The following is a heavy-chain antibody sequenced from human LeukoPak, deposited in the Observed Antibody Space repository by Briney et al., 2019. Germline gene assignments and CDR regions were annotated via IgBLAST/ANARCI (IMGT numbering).Heavy chain of an antibody. V-gene: IGHV3-21*01. J-gene: IGHJ6*03. CDR2: ISSRSSYI. Sequence: PGGSLRLSCAASGFTFSSDSMNSVHQAPGKGLEWVSSISSRSSYIYYAASVKGRFTISRDNAKNSLYLQMNSLRAEDTAVYYCARPIAVAGTDYYYYMDVWGKGTTVTVSS. CDR3: ARPIAVAGTDYYYYMDV. CDR1: GFTFSSDS. D-gene: IGHD6-19*01.